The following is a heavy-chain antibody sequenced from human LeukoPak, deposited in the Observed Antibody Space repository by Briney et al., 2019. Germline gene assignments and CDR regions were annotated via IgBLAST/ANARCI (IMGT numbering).Heavy chain of an antibody. J-gene: IGHJ6*02. CDR3: ASPVGGYCSGGSCYRHYYYYGMDV. CDR1: GFTFTSYA. V-gene: IGHV3-23*01. Sequence: GGSLRLSCAASGFTFTSYAMTWVRQAPGKELEWVSGINGGGGNTYYADSVKGRFTISRDNSKNTLYLQMNSLRAEDTAVYYCASPVGGYCSGGSCYRHYYYYGMDVWGQGTTVTVSS. D-gene: IGHD2-15*01. CDR2: INGGGGNT.